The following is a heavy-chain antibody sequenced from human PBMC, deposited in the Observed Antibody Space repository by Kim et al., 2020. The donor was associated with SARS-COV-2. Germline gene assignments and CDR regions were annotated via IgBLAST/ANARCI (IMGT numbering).Heavy chain of an antibody. V-gene: IGHV3-74*01. Sequence: SATVYADSVKGRFTVSRDNAKNTLYLQLSTLRAEETAVYYCATGNNWSFDYWGPGTLVTVSS. CDR3: ATGNNWSFDY. D-gene: IGHD1-1*01. J-gene: IGHJ4*02. CDR2: SAT.